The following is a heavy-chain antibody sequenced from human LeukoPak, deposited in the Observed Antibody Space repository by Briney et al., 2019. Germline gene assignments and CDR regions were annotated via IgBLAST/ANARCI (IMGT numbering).Heavy chain of an antibody. CDR2: IYHSGST. D-gene: IGHD4-17*01. V-gene: IGHV4-30-2*01. CDR1: GGSISSGGYS. CDR3: ARLVYGDFTMGEYYFDY. Sequence: SETLSLTCAVSGGSISSGGYSWSWIRQPPGKGLEWIGYIYHSGSTYYNPSLKSRVTISVDRSKNQFSLKLSSVTAADTAVYYCARLVYGDFTMGEYYFDYWGQGTLVTVSS. J-gene: IGHJ4*02.